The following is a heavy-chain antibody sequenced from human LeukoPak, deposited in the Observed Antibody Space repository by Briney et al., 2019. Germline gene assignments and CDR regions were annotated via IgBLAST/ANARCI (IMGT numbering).Heavy chain of an antibody. Sequence: GGSLRLSCAASGFTFSSYSMNWVRQAPGKGLEWVSSISSSSSYIYYADSVKGRFTISRDNAKNSLYLQMNSLRAEDTAVYYCAKDNDSSGWYGKDYWGQGTLVTVSS. CDR1: GFTFSSYS. J-gene: IGHJ4*02. D-gene: IGHD6-19*01. V-gene: IGHV3-21*01. CDR3: AKDNDSSGWYGKDY. CDR2: ISSSSSYI.